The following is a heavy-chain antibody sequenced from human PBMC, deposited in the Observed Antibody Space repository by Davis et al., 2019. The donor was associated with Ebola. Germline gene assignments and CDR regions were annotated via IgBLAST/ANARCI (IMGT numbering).Heavy chain of an antibody. CDR2: ISYDGSNK. CDR3: ARDSLWFGELLVTYFDY. J-gene: IGHJ4*02. V-gene: IGHV3-30*03. Sequence: GGSLRLSCAASGFTFSSYSMNWVRQAPGKGLEWVAVISYDGSNKYYADSVKGRFTISRDNSKNTLYLQMNSLRAEDTAVYYCARDSLWFGELLVTYFDYWGQGTLVTVSS. CDR1: GFTFSSYS. D-gene: IGHD3-10*01.